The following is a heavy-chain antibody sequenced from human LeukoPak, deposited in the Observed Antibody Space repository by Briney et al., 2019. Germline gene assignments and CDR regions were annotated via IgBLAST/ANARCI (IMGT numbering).Heavy chain of an antibody. J-gene: IGHJ4*02. CDR1: GYTFTSYA. D-gene: IGHD3-22*01. CDR3: ARGGRSYYYDSSGYRTTDY. V-gene: IGHV1-3*01. CDR2: INAGNGNT. Sequence: GASVKVSCKASGYTFTSYAMHWVRQAPGQRLEWMGWINAGNGNTKYSQKFQGRVTITRDTSASTAYMELSSLRSEDTAVYYCARGGRSYYYDSSGYRTTDYWGQGTLVTVSS.